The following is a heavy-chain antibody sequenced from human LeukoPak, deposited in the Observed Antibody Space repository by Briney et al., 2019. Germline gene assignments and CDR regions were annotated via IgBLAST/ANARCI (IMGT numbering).Heavy chain of an antibody. CDR1: GGSISSYY. D-gene: IGHD6-13*01. V-gene: IGHV4-59*01. J-gene: IGHJ3*02. CDR2: IYYSGST. CDR3: ARGTLAAGNAFDI. Sequence: SETLSLTCTVSGGSISSYYWSWIRHPPGKGLEWIGYIYYSGSTNYNPSLKSRVTISVDTSKNQFSLKLSSVTAADTAVYYCARGTLAAGNAFDIWGQGTMVTVSS.